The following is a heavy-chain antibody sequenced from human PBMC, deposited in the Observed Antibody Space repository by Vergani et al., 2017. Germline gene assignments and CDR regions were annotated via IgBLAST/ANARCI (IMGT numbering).Heavy chain of an antibody. J-gene: IGHJ6*04. CDR2: ISAYNGNT. CDR1: GYTFTSYG. Sequence: QVQLVQSGAEVKKPGASEKVLCKASGYTFTSYGISWVRQATGQGLEGMGWISAYNGNTNYAQKLQGRVTMTTDTSTSTAYMELRSLRSDDTAVYYCARDQDIVVVPAAPYYYYYYGMDVWGKXP. V-gene: IGHV1-18*04. CDR3: ARDQDIVVVPAAPYYYYYYGMDV. D-gene: IGHD2-2*01.